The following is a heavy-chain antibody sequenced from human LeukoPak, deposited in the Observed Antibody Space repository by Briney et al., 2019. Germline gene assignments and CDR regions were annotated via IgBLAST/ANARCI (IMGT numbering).Heavy chain of an antibody. V-gene: IGHV1-69*04. CDR1: GGTFSGYA. CDR3: ARARYCSSTSCYCWFDL. Sequence: ASVKVSCKASGGTFSGYAISWVRQAPGQGLEWLGRIIPVFGIANYAQKFQGRVTITADKSTSTAYMELSSLRSEGTAVYYCARARYCSSTSCYCWFDLWGQGTLVTVSS. D-gene: IGHD2-2*01. J-gene: IGHJ5*02. CDR2: IIPVFGIA.